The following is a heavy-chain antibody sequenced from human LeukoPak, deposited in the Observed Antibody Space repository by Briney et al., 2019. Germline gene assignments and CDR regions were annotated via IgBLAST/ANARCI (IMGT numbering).Heavy chain of an antibody. CDR3: ARDGDSSWYYFDY. CDR1: GYTLTELS. V-gene: IGHV1-24*01. Sequence: ASVKVSCKVSGYTLTELSMHWVRQAPGKGLEWMGGFDPEDGETIYAQKFQGRVTMTSDTSISTAYMELSRLRSDDTAVYYCARDGDSSWYYFDYWGQGTLVTVSS. D-gene: IGHD6-13*01. CDR2: FDPEDGET. J-gene: IGHJ4*02.